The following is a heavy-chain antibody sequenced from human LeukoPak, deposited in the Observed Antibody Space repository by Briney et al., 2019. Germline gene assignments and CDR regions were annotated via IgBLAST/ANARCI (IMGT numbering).Heavy chain of an antibody. V-gene: IGHV3-23*01. CDR1: GFTFSTYA. J-gene: IGHJ5*02. D-gene: IGHD2-21*02. CDR2: ISATGGTT. CDR3: AKGKVTAFLDWFDP. Sequence: GGSLRLSCAASGFTFSTYAMSWVRQAPGKGLEWVSAISATGGTTYYADSVKGRFTISRDDSKNTLYLQLNSLRAEDTAIYYCAKGKVTAFLDWFDPWGQGTLVTVSS.